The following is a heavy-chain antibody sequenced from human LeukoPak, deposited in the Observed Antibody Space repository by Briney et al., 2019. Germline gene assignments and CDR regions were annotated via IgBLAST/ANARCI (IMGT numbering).Heavy chain of an antibody. CDR2: ISSSSRTI. CDR1: GFTFSNYA. J-gene: IGHJ4*02. D-gene: IGHD1-14*01. V-gene: IGHV3-48*01. Sequence: GGSLRLSCAASGFTFSNYAMNWVRQAPGKGLEWVSYISSSSRTIYCADSVKGRFTISRDNAKDSVYLQMNSLRAEDTAVYFCAKAEPASGYDYWGQGTLVTVSS. CDR3: AKAEPASGYDY.